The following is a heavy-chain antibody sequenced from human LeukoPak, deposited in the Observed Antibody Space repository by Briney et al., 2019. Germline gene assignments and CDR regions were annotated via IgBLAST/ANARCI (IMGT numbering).Heavy chain of an antibody. CDR1: GFTFSNYA. V-gene: IGHV3-23*01. CDR2: ICVSGGSK. CDR3: ARGALELTPDSR. Sequence: GGSLRLSCAASGFTFSNYAMTWVRQAPGKGLEGVSTICVSGGSKFYADSVKGRLTISRDNSKNTLYLQMDSLRVDDTAVYYCARGALELTPDSRWGQGTLVTVSS. D-gene: IGHD1-7*01. J-gene: IGHJ4*02.